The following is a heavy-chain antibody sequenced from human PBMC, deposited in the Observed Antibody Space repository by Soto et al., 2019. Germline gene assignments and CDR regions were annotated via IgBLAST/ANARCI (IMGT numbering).Heavy chain of an antibody. J-gene: IGHJ6*02. CDR1: GFTFSNAG. CDR2: IKSKTDGGTT. V-gene: IGHV3-15*07. D-gene: IGHD1-26*01. Sequence: GGSLRLSCAASGFTFSNAGVNWVRQAPGKGLEWVGRIKSKTDGGTTDYAAPVKGRFTISRDDSKNTLYLQMNSLKTEDTAVYYCTTVGIVGATTELYYYYGMDVWGQGTTVTVSS. CDR3: TTVGIVGATTELYYYYGMDV.